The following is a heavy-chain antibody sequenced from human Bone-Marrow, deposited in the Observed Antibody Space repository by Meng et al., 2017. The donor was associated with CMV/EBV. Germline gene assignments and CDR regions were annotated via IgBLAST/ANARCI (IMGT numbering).Heavy chain of an antibody. J-gene: IGHJ4*02. Sequence: GSLRLSCTVPGGSVNSARYYWSWIRQPPGKALEWIGYIYYGGSTNYNPPLKSRVTISVDTSKNQFSLKLSSVTVSDTAVYYCARDISGTRDESSTSGFDYWGQGTLVTVCS. D-gene: IGHD2-2*01. CDR1: GGSVNSARYY. CDR3: ARDISGTRDESSTSGFDY. CDR2: IYYGGST. V-gene: IGHV4-61*01.